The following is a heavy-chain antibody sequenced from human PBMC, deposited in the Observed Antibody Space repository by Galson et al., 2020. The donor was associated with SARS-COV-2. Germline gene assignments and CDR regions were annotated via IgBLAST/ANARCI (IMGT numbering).Heavy chain of an antibody. D-gene: IGHD3-3*01. CDR3: ARTYYDFWSGYLGRSDSGAFDI. Sequence: ASVKVSCKASGYTFTSYYMHWVRQAPGQGLEWMGIINPSGGSTSYAQKFQGRVTMTRDTSTSTVYMELSSLRSEDTAVYYCARTYYDFWSGYLGRSDSGAFDIWGQGTMVTVSS. CDR1: GYTFTSYY. V-gene: IGHV1-46*01. CDR2: INPSGGST. J-gene: IGHJ3*02.